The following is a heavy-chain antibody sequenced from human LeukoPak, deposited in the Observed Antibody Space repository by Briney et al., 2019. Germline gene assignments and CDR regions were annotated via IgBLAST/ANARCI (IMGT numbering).Heavy chain of an antibody. CDR2: IYSGGST. CDR1: GFTVSSNY. V-gene: IGHV3-53*01. CDR3: ARVLWELLGRGGSYYFDY. Sequence: GRSLRLSCAASGFTVSSNYMTWVRQAPGKGLEWVSVIYSGGSTYYADSVKGRFTISRDNSKNTLYLQMNSLRAEDTAVYYCARVLWELLGRGGSYYFDYWGQGTLVTVSS. D-gene: IGHD1-26*01. J-gene: IGHJ4*02.